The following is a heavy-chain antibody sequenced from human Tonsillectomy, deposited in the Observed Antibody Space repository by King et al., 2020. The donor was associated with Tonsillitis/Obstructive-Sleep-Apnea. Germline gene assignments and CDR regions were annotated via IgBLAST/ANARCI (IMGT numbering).Heavy chain of an antibody. CDR2: INSDGSST. D-gene: IGHD3-3*01. Sequence: VQLVESGGGLVQPGGSLRLSCAASGFTFSSYWMHWVRQAPGKGLVWVSRINSDGSSTSYADSVNGRFTISRDNAKNTLYLQMNSLGAEDTAVYYCARGDFWGGYYFGYGEFDYWGQGTLVTVSS. CDR3: ARGDFWGGYYFGYGEFDY. V-gene: IGHV3-74*01. J-gene: IGHJ4*02. CDR1: GFTFSSYW.